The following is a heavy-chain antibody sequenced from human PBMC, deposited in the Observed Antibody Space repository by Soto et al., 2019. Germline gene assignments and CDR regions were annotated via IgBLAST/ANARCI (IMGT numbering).Heavy chain of an antibody. Sequence: QVQLVESGGGVVQPGRSLRLSCAASGFTFSSYGMHWVRQAPGKGLEWVAVIWYDGSNKYYADSVKGRFTISRDNSKNTLYLQMNSLRAEDTAVDYCARELIAVAGTYYYYGMDVWGQGTTVTVSS. D-gene: IGHD6-19*01. J-gene: IGHJ6*02. CDR3: ARELIAVAGTYYYYGMDV. V-gene: IGHV3-33*01. CDR1: GFTFSSYG. CDR2: IWYDGSNK.